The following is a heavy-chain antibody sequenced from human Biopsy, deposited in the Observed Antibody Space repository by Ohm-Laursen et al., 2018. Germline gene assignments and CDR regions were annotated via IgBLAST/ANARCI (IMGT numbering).Heavy chain of an antibody. Sequence: GASVTVSCKASGHTFTSYDISWVRQAPGQGLEWMGWISPYNDKTSYPPKLQDRVTMTADTSTNTAHMELRSLRSDDTAVYYCARVFCSSTTCYGLLDNWGQGTVVTVSS. CDR2: ISPYNDKT. CDR3: ARVFCSSTTCYGLLDN. D-gene: IGHD2/OR15-2a*01. CDR1: GHTFTSYD. V-gene: IGHV1-18*01. J-gene: IGHJ4*02.